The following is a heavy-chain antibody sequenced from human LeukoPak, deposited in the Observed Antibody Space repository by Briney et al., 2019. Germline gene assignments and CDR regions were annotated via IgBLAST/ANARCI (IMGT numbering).Heavy chain of an antibody. J-gene: IGHJ6*04. CDR3: ARHGYYGSGSYYNVHYGMDV. D-gene: IGHD3-10*01. V-gene: IGHV5-10-1*01. Sequence: GASLQISCKGSGSSFTSYWISWGRQLPGKGLEWMGRIDPSDSYTNYSPSFQGHVPISADKSISTAYLQWSSLKASDTAMYYCARHGYYGSGSYYNVHYGMDVWGKGTTVTVSS. CDR2: IDPSDSYT. CDR1: GSSFTSYW.